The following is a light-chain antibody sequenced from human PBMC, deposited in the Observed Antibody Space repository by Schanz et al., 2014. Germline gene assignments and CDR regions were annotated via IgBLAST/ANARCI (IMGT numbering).Light chain of an antibody. CDR2: KNN. J-gene: IGLJ2*01. Sequence: QSVLTQPPSASGTPGQRITIPCSGSSSNIGSNSVHWYQQLPGTAPKLLIYKNNQRPSGVPDRFSGSKSGNTASLTISGLQAEDEADYYCSSYTSSSTLGYVVFGGGTKLTVL. V-gene: IGLV1-44*01. CDR1: SSNIGSNS. CDR3: SSYTSSSTLGYVV.